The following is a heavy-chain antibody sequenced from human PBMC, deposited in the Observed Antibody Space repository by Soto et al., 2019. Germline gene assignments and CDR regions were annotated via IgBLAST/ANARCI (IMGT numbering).Heavy chain of an antibody. Sequence: GPSVTFCSKASGFTFSNYGLNWVLQSPGQGLEWMGWVSANNGHTNYAQNLQGRVSMTADTSTSTAYMELRGLTFDDTAVYYCARDIESVTAKHFFYYYAMDVWGQGTTVTVS. CDR2: VSANNGHT. CDR3: ARDIESVTAKHFFYYYAMDV. V-gene: IGHV1-18*01. J-gene: IGHJ6*02. D-gene: IGHD2-8*01. CDR1: GFTFSNYG.